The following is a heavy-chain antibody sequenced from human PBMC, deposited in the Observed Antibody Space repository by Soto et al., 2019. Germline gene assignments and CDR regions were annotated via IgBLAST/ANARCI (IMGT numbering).Heavy chain of an antibody. CDR3: ARVGYGDYHFDY. D-gene: IGHD4-17*01. V-gene: IGHV3-74*01. J-gene: IGHJ4*02. Sequence: EVQLVESGGGLVQPGGSLRLSCAASGFTFSSYWMHWVRQNPGKGLVWVSRVNGDGRRTSYADSVKGRFTISRDNAKNTLYLQMNSLRADDTAVYYCARVGYGDYHFDYWGQGALVTVSS. CDR1: GFTFSSYW. CDR2: VNGDGRRT.